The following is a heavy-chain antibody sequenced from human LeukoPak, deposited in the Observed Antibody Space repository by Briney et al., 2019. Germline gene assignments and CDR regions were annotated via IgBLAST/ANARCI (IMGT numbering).Heavy chain of an antibody. CDR1: GGSFSGYY. CDR3: IGGRVVVTAVRYFDL. J-gene: IGHJ2*01. CDR2: INHSGGT. D-gene: IGHD2-21*02. V-gene: IGHV4-34*03. Sequence: PSETLSLTCAVYGGSFSGYYWSWTRQPPGKGLEWIGEINHSGGTNYNPSPKSRVTISVDTSKNQFSLKLISVTAADTAVYYCIGGRVVVTAVRYFDLWGRGTLVTASS.